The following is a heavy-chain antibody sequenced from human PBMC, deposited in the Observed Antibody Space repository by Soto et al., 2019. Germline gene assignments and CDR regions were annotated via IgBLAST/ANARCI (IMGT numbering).Heavy chain of an antibody. Sequence: PSETLSLTCAVYGGSFSGYYWSWIRQPPGKGLGWIGEINHSGSTNYNPSLKSRVTISVDTSKNQFSLKLSSVTAADTAVYYCARPLGDYWGQGTLVTVSS. V-gene: IGHV4-34*01. J-gene: IGHJ4*02. CDR1: GGSFSGYY. CDR3: ARPLGDY. CDR2: INHSGST.